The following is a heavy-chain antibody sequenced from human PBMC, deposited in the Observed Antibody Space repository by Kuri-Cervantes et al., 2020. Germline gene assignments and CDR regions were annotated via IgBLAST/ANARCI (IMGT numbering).Heavy chain of an antibody. V-gene: IGHV3-11*04. D-gene: IGHD4-17*01. CDR2: ISSSGSTI. CDR3: ARDGGTPVHDAFDI. J-gene: IGHJ3*02. CDR1: GFTFSDYY. Sequence: GASLKISCAAPGFTFSDYYMSWIRQAPGKGLEWVSYISSSGSTIDYADSVKGRFTISRDNAKNSPYLQMNSPRAEDTAVYYCARDGGTPVHDAFDIWGQGTMVTVSS.